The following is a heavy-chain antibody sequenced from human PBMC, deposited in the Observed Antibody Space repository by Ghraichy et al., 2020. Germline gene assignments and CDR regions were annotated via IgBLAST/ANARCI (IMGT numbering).Heavy chain of an antibody. CDR1: GGSISSYY. J-gene: IGHJ4*02. V-gene: IGHV4-59*01. CDR3: ARVGVPYSSSIYFDY. D-gene: IGHD6-6*01. CDR2: IYYSGST. Sequence: SETLSLTCTVSGGSISSYYWSWIRQPPGKGLEWIGYIYYSGSTNYNPSLKSRVTISVDTSKNQFSLKLSSVTAADTAVYYCARVGVPYSSSIYFDYWGQGTLVTVSS.